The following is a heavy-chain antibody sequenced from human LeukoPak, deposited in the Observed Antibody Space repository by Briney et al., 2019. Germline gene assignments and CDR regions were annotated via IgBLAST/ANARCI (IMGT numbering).Heavy chain of an antibody. CDR3: ARGPPIAAAGFNWVHP. CDR2: IIPIFGTA. D-gene: IGHD6-13*01. J-gene: IGHJ5*01. V-gene: IGHV1-69*13. Sequence: ASVKVSCKASGGTFSSYAISWVRQAPGQGLEWMGGIIPIFGTANYAQKFQGRVTITADESTSTAYMELSSLRSEDTAVYYCARGPPIAAAGFNWVHPWGQGTLGTGSS. CDR1: GGTFSSYA.